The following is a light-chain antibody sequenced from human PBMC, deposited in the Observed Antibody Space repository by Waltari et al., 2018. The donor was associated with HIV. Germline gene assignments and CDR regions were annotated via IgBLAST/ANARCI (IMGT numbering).Light chain of an antibody. CDR1: SSDIGAYNF. CDR2: EVS. Sequence: QSALTQPASVSGSPGKSITISCSGYSSDIGAYNFVSWYQQRPGKAPKLMINEVSARPSGSSNRFSGSKSGITASLTISGLQDVDEADYYCASYTRSGILLFGGGTRLTVL. CDR3: ASYTRSGILL. J-gene: IGLJ2*01. V-gene: IGLV2-14*01.